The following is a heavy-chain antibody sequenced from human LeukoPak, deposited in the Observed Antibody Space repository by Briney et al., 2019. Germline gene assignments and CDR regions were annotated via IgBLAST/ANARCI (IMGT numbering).Heavy chain of an antibody. D-gene: IGHD6-13*01. CDR1: GGIFSRYS. J-gene: IGHJ4*02. Sequence: ASVKVSCKASGGIFSRYSISWVRQAPGQGLEWMGGMVPMFGTPNYAQKFQGRVTITTDESTTTSYMELSNLKSEDTAVYYCARGGETAAGISSAFDYWGQETLVTVSS. V-gene: IGHV1-69*05. CDR3: ARGGETAAGISSAFDY. CDR2: MVPMFGTP.